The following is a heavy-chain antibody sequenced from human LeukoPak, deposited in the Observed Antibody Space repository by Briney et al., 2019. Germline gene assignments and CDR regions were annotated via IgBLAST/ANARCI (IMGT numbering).Heavy chain of an antibody. J-gene: IGHJ4*02. D-gene: IGHD1-26*01. V-gene: IGHV3-21*04. CDR1: GFTFSSYS. CDR2: ISSSSSYI. CDR3: AKDMTPGIVGATNY. Sequence: GGSLRLSCAASGFTFSSYSMNWVRQAPGKGLEWVSSISSSSSYIYYADSVKGRFTISRDNAKNSLYLQMNSLRAEDTALYYCAKDMTPGIVGATNYWGQGTLVTVSS.